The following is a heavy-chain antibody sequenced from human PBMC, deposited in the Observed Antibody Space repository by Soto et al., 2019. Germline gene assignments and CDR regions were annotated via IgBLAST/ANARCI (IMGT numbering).Heavy chain of an antibody. J-gene: IGHJ6*02. CDR2: IYSSENT. CDR3: ARLNGYFFSTSCHGYYGIDV. V-gene: IGHV4-39*01. CDR1: GGSVSSNSYS. D-gene: IGHD2-2*03. Sequence: PSETQSLTCTVSGGSVSSNSYSWGWIRQSPGKGLEWIGTIYSSENTYYNPSLVSRVTISVDTSMNEFSLRLSSVTAADTAVYYCARLNGYFFSTSCHGYYGIDVCGQGTTVPVSS.